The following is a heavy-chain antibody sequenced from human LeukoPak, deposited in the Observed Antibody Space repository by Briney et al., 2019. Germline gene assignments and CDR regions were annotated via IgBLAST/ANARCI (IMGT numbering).Heavy chain of an antibody. CDR3: ARGHYYDSSGYSDFDY. V-gene: IGHV1-69*05. J-gene: IGHJ4*02. CDR2: IIPIFGTA. CDR1: GGTFSSYA. Sequence: SVKVSCKASGGTFSSYAISWVRQAPGQGLEWMGGIIPIFGTANYAQKFQGRVTITTDESTGTAYMELSSLRSEDTAVYYCARGHYYDSSGYSDFDYWGQGTLVTVSS. D-gene: IGHD3-22*01.